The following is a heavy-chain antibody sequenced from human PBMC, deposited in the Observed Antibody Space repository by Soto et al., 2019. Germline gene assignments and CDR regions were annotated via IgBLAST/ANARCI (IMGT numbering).Heavy chain of an antibody. CDR3: ARDHHSFYDTSGYYPYFDY. Sequence: QVQLQESGPGLVKPSETLSLSCTVSGGSVNTAPYYWSWIRQPPGKGLEWIGNIYYSGNTNYNPSLKSRVSISLDTSKNQFSLTLRSVTAADTAVYFCARDHHSFYDTSGYYPYFDYWGQGTLVTVSS. CDR1: GGSVNTAPYY. CDR2: IYYSGNT. J-gene: IGHJ4*02. V-gene: IGHV4-61*01. D-gene: IGHD3-22*01.